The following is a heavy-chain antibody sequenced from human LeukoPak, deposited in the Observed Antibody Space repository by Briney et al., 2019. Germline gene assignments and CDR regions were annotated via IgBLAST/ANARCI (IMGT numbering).Heavy chain of an antibody. Sequence: PGGSLRLSCAASGFTFSTYAMTWVRQAPGKGLEWIGYIYYSGSTKYNPSLKSRVTISVDTSKNQFSLNLSSVTAADTAVYYCARHPEWDREAGLTWGQGTLVTVSS. D-gene: IGHD6-19*01. V-gene: IGHV4-59*08. CDR3: ARHPEWDREAGLT. CDR2: IYYSGST. J-gene: IGHJ5*02. CDR1: GFTFSTYA.